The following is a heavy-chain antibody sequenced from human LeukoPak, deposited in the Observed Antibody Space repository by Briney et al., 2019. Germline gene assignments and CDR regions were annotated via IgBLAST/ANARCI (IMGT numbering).Heavy chain of an antibody. V-gene: IGHV3-7*03. CDR3: AKGSGNGYGSGPFDY. CDR2: INQHGSQI. D-gene: IGHD3-10*01. Sequence: PGGSLRLSCAASGFTFSNSWMSWVRQAPGRGLEWVASINQHGSQIHYVDSVKGRFTISRDNAENLLYLEMSSLRAEDTALYYCAKGSGNGYGSGPFDYWGQGTLVTVSS. CDR1: GFTFSNSW. J-gene: IGHJ4*02.